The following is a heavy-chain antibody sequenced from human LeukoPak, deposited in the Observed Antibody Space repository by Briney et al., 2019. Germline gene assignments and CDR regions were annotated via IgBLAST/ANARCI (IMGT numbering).Heavy chain of an antibody. CDR2: ISYDGSNK. V-gene: IGHV3-30-3*01. J-gene: IGHJ4*02. CDR1: GFTFSSYA. D-gene: IGHD6-13*01. CDR3: ARVYRGSSSQKSDY. Sequence: GRSLRLSCAASGFTFSSYAMHWVRQAPGKGLEWVAVISYDGSNKYYADSVKGRFTISRDNSKNTLYLQMNSLRAEDTAVYYCARVYRGSSSQKSDYWGQGTLVTVSS.